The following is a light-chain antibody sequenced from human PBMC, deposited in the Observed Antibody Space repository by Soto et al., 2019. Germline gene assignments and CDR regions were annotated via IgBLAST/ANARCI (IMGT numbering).Light chain of an antibody. CDR1: HDINTY. V-gene: IGKV1-33*01. CDR2: DAS. CDR3: HQYDTVPYD. J-gene: IGKJ3*01. Sequence: DIQMTQCPSSLSASVGDRVSITCLASHDINTYLHWYQQKLGKAPKLLIYDASNLETGVPSRFSGSGSGTEFTFTITSLQPEDIATYYCHQYDTVPYDFGPGTKVDIK.